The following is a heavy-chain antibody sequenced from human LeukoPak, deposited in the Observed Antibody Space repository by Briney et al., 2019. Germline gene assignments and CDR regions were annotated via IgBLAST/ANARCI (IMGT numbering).Heavy chain of an antibody. V-gene: IGHV3-23*01. D-gene: IGHD1-26*01. CDR1: GFIFDDYA. CDR2: ISGSGVGT. J-gene: IGHJ4*02. CDR3: AKNSGNYYGRYFDC. Sequence: PGGSQRLSCAASGFIFDDYAMSWVRQAPGKGLEWVSGISGSGVGTYYADSVKGRFTISRDNSENTLYLQMNSLRAEDEAVFYCAKNSGNYYGRYFDCWGQGTLLTVSS.